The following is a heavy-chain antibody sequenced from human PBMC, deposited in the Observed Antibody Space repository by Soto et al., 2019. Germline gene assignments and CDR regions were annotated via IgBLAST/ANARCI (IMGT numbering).Heavy chain of an antibody. Sequence: QVQLVESGGGVVQPGRSLRLSCAASGFTFSSYGMHWVRQAPGKGLEWVALISFDGSIEYYADSVKGRFTISRDNSKNTLYLQMNSLRAEHTAVYYCAKDVGATYSDYCGQGTLLTVSS. V-gene: IGHV3-30*18. D-gene: IGHD1-26*01. J-gene: IGHJ4*02. CDR3: AKDVGATYSDY. CDR2: ISFDGSIE. CDR1: GFTFSSYG.